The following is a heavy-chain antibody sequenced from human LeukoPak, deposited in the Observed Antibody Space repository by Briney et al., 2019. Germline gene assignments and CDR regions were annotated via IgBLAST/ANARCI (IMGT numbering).Heavy chain of an antibody. CDR1: GFTFSSYW. V-gene: IGHV3-74*01. D-gene: IGHD2-21*02. Sequence: GGSLRLSCVASGFTFSSYWMHWVRQAPGKGLVWVSRIKIDGSGTGYADSVKGRFTISRDNSKNTLYLQMNSLRAEDTAVYYCAKVLVVTTLRNNWFDPWGQGTLVTVSS. CDR3: AKVLVVTTLRNNWFDP. J-gene: IGHJ5*02. CDR2: IKIDGSGT.